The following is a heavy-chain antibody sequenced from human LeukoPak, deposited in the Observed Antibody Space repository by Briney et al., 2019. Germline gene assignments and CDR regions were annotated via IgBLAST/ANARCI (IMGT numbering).Heavy chain of an antibody. Sequence: GGSLRLSCAASGFTFDDYGMSWVRQAPGKGLEWVSCINWNGGSTGYAYSVKGRFTISRDNAKNSLYLQRNSLRAEDMAVNYCAKGPGVAVAEFKFDYWGKETLVTVSS. CDR2: INWNGGST. J-gene: IGHJ4*02. D-gene: IGHD6-19*01. CDR1: GFTFDDYG. V-gene: IGHV3-20*04. CDR3: AKGPGVAVAEFKFDY.